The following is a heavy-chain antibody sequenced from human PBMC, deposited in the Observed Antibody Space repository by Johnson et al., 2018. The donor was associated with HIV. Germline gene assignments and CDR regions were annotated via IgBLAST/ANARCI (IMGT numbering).Heavy chain of an antibody. CDR1: GFTFDDFG. Sequence: VQLVESGGGLVQPGRSLRLSCAASGFTFDDFGMHWVRQGPGKGLEWLSGISWNSDTIDYADSVRGRFTISRDNAENSLYLQMNSLRAEDTALYSCAKDRVRYTSDVDAFDLWGQGTMVTVSS. D-gene: IGHD1-1*01. CDR3: AKDRVRYTSDVDAFDL. CDR2: ISWNSDTI. V-gene: IGHV3-9*01. J-gene: IGHJ3*01.